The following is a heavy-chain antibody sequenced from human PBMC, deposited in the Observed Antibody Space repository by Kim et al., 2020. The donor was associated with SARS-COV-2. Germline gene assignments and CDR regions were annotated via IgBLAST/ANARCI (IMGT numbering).Heavy chain of an antibody. Sequence: YSPSLQGQVTISADKSISTAYLQWSSLKASDTAMYYCARQRSSSPWFDPWGQGTLVTVSS. J-gene: IGHJ5*02. V-gene: IGHV5-51*01. CDR3: ARQRSSSPWFDP. D-gene: IGHD6-13*01.